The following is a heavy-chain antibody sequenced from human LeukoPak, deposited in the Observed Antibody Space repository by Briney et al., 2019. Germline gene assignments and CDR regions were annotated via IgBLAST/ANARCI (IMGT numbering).Heavy chain of an antibody. D-gene: IGHD5-24*01. CDR1: GGTFSSYA. V-gene: IGHV1-69*13. CDR2: IIPIFGTA. J-gene: IGHJ4*02. Sequence: SVKVSCKASGGTFSSYAISWVRQAPGQGLEWMGGIIPIFGTANYAQKFQGRVTITADESTSTAYMELSSLRSEDTAVYYCARLATILEIHDLSYYFDYWGQGTLVTVSS. CDR3: ARLATILEIHDLSYYFDY.